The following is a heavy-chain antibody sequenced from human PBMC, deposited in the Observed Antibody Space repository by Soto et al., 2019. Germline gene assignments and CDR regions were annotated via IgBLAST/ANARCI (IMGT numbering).Heavy chain of an antibody. V-gene: IGHV3-30*04. CDR3: VGGSLLH. CDR2: ISHNVSIQ. J-gene: IGHJ4*02. Sequence: GGSLRLSCAASGLTFSNYAMHWVRQAPGKGLEWVTMISHNVSIQFYADSVKGRFTISRDNSKDTLYLQMNRLTREDTAVYYCVGGSLLHWGQGNPLT. CDR1: GLTFSNYA. D-gene: IGHD6-25*01.